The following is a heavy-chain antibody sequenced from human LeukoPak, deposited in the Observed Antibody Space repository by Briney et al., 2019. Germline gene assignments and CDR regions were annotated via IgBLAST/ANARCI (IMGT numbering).Heavy chain of an antibody. Sequence: ASVKVSCKASGYTFTSYDINWVRQATGQGLEWMGWMNPNSGNTGYAQKFQGRVAMTRDTSINTAYMELSSLRSEDTAVYYCARGSGSCGQDWFDPWGQGTLVTVSS. V-gene: IGHV1-8*01. CDR1: GYTFTSYD. D-gene: IGHD3-10*01. CDR3: ARGSGSCGQDWFDP. CDR2: MNPNSGNT. J-gene: IGHJ5*02.